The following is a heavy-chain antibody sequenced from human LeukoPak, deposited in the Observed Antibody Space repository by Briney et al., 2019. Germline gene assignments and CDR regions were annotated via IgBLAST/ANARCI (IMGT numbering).Heavy chain of an antibody. CDR1: GFTFSSYS. V-gene: IGHV3-21*01. Sequence: GGSLRLSCAASGFTFSSYSMNWVRQAPGKGLEWVSSISSSSSYIYYADSVKGRFTISRDNAKNSLYLQMNSLRAEDTAVYYCARVDRYSSGWSYFDYWGQGTLVTVSS. CDR2: ISSSSSYI. CDR3: ARVDRYSSGWSYFDY. J-gene: IGHJ4*02. D-gene: IGHD6-19*01.